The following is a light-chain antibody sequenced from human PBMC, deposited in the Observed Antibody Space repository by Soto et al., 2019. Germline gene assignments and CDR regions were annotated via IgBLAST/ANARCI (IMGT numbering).Light chain of an antibody. CDR1: QSISNY. CDR3: QQSYSTPYT. J-gene: IGKJ2*01. Sequence: DIHMTQSPSSLSASVGDRVTITCRASQSISNYLNWYQQKPGKAPNLLIYIASILHSGVPSRFSGSGSGTDFTLTISSLQPEDFATYYCQQSYSTPYTFGQGTKLDI. V-gene: IGKV1-39*01. CDR2: IAS.